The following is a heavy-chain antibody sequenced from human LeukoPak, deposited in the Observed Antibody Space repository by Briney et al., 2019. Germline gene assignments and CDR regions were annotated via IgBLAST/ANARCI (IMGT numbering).Heavy chain of an antibody. V-gene: IGHV3-66*01. J-gene: IGHJ5*02. CDR2: IYSGGST. CDR3: AKDTMGGNNWFDP. D-gene: IGHD1-26*01. CDR1: RFTVSTNY. Sequence: GGSLRLSCAASRFTVSTNYMSWVRQAPGKGLEWVSVIYSGGSTFYADSVKGRFTISRDNSKNTLYLQMNSLRAEDTAVYYCAKDTMGGNNWFDPWGQGTLVTVSS.